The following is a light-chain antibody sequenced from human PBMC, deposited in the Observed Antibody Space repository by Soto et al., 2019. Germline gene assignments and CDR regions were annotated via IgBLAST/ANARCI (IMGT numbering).Light chain of an antibody. V-gene: IGKV1-39*01. CDR2: AAS. CDR1: QSISSY. Sequence: DIEMTQSPCSLSASVGDRVTIACRASQSISSYLNWYQQKPGKAPKLLIYAASSLQSGVPSRFSGSGSGTDFTLTISSLQPEDFATYYCQQSYNTPLTFGGGTKVDIK. J-gene: IGKJ4*01. CDR3: QQSYNTPLT.